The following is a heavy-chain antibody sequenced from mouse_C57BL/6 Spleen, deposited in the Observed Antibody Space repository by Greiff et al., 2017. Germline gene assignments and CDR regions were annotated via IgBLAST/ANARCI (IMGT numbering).Heavy chain of an antibody. CDR3: TISIYYDYDGGYAMDY. Sequence: QVQLQQSGAELVRPGASVTLSCKASGYTFTDYEMHWVQQTPVHGLEWIGAIDPETGGTAYNQKFKGKAILTADKSSSTASMEIRSLTSEDAAVYYGTISIYYDYDGGYAMDYWGQGTSVTVSS. V-gene: IGHV1-15*01. J-gene: IGHJ4*01. D-gene: IGHD2-4*01. CDR1: GYTFTDYE. CDR2: IDPETGGT.